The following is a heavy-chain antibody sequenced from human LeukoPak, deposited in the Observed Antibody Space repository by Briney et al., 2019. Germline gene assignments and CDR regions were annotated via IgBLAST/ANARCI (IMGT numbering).Heavy chain of an antibody. CDR3: AKDSLVWEHAQDDY. CDR2: ITGSGGST. J-gene: IGHJ4*02. V-gene: IGHV3-23*01. D-gene: IGHD1-26*01. CDR1: GFTFTSYA. Sequence: GGSLRLSCTASGFTFTSYAMTWVRQAPGRGLEWVSTITGSGGSTSYADSVKGRFAISRDNAKNTLYLEMNGLRSEDTAVYYCAKDSLVWEHAQDDYWGQGTLVIVSS.